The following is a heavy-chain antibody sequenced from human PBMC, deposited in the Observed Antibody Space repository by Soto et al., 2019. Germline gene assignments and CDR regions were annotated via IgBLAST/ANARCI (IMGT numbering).Heavy chain of an antibody. CDR3: AKDWNNCSGGSCYSIYYYYYMDV. CDR2: ISYDGSNK. D-gene: IGHD2-15*01. V-gene: IGHV3-30*18. CDR1: GFTFSSYG. J-gene: IGHJ6*03. Sequence: QVQLVESGGGVVQPGRSLRLSCAASGFTFSSYGMDWVRQAPGKGLEWVAVISYDGSNKYYADSVKGRFTISRDNSKNTLYLQMNSLRAEDTAVYYCAKDWNNCSGGSCYSIYYYYYMDVWGKGTTVTVSS.